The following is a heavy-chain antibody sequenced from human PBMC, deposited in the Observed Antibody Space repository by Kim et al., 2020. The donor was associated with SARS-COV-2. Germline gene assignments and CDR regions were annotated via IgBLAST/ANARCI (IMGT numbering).Heavy chain of an antibody. CDR2: IYYSGST. J-gene: IGHJ4*02. V-gene: IGHV4-39*01. CDR3: ARLGWQWLGNNDLYYFDY. D-gene: IGHD6-19*01. CDR1: GGSISSSSYY. Sequence: SETLSLTCTVSGGSISSSSYYWGWIRQPPGKGLEWIGSIYYSGSTYSNPTLKSRVTLSVDTSKNQFSLKLSSATAADTAVYYCARLGWQWLGNNDLYYFDYWGQGTLVTVSS.